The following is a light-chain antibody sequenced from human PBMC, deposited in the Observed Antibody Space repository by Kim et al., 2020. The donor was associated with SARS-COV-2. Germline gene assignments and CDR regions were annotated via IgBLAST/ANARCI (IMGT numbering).Light chain of an antibody. J-gene: IGKJ1*01. CDR1: QRVSSN. V-gene: IGKV3-15*01. CDR3: QQYNNWPWT. CDR2: GTS. Sequence: EIVMTQSPATLSVSPGERATLSCRASQRVSSNLAWYQQKPGQAPRLLIYGTSTSPGIPARFSGSGSGTEFTLTISSLQSEDFAVYYCQQYNNWPWTFGQGTKVEIK.